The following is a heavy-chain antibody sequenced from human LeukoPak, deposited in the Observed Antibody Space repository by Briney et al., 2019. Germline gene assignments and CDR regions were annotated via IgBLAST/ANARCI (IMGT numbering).Heavy chain of an antibody. D-gene: IGHD6-6*01. V-gene: IGHV3-11*01. J-gene: IGHJ4*02. CDR1: GVTLSDYY. CDR2: ISSAGDII. Sequence: PAGSLRLSCAASGVTLSDYYMSWIRQAPGKGLEWLSYISSAGDIIFYVDSVKGRFTISRDNAKNSLYLQMNSLRAEDTAVFYCARHVTARQNFDFWGQGTLVTVSS. CDR3: ARHVTARQNFDF.